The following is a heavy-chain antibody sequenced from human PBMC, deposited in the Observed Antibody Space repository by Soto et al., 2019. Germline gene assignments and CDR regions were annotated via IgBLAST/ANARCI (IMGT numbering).Heavy chain of an antibody. CDR1: GFTFSSYS. Sequence: PGGFLRLSCAASGFTFSSYSMNWVRQAPGKGLEWVSYISSSSSTIYYADSVKGRFTISRDNAKNSLYLQMNSLRDEGTAVYYCARDPLPRDSSGRGLYYFDYWGQGTLVTVS. D-gene: IGHD3-22*01. J-gene: IGHJ4*02. V-gene: IGHV3-48*02. CDR2: ISSSSSTI. CDR3: ARDPLPRDSSGRGLYYFDY.